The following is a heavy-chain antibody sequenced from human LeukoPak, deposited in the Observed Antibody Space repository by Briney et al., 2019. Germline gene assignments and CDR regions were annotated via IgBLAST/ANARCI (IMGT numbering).Heavy chain of an antibody. J-gene: IGHJ3*02. D-gene: IGHD2-15*01. V-gene: IGHV3-48*04. CDR2: ISSSSSTI. CDR3: ARGESWYCSGGSCYSDAFDI. Sequence: GGSLRLSCAASGFTFSSYSVNWVRQAPGKGLEWVSYISSSSSTIYYADSVKGRFTISSDNAKNSLYLQMNSLRAEDTAVYYCARGESWYCSGGSCYSDAFDIWGQGTMVTVSS. CDR1: GFTFSSYS.